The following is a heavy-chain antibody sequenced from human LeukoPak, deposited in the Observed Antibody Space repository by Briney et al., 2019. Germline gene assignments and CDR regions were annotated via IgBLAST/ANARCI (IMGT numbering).Heavy chain of an antibody. CDR3: AKTYDRNLWGAFDI. V-gene: IGHV1-69*01. CDR2: IIPIFGTA. CDR1: GGTFISYA. J-gene: IGHJ3*02. D-gene: IGHD3-22*01. Sequence: ASVKVSCKASGGTFISYAISWVRQAPGQGLEWMGGIIPIFGTANYAQKFQGRVMITADESTSTAYMELSSLRSEDTAVYYCAKTYDRNLWGAFDIWGQGTMVTVSS.